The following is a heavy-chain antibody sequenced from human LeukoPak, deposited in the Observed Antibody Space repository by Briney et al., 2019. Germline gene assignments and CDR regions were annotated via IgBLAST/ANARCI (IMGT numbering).Heavy chain of an antibody. D-gene: IGHD3-10*01. J-gene: IGHJ4*02. CDR1: GGSISSSSYY. CDR2: IYTCGST. CDR3: ARGRGQWFGAGELDY. Sequence: SETLSLTCTVSGGSISSSSYYWSWIRQPAGKGLEWIGRIYTCGSTNYNPSLKSRVTMSVDTSKNQFSLKLSSVTAADTAVYYCARGRGQWFGAGELDYWGQGTLVTVSS. V-gene: IGHV4-61*02.